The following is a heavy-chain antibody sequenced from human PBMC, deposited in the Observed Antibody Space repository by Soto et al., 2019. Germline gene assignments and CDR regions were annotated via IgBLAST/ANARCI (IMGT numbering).Heavy chain of an antibody. Sequence: PGESLKISCKGSGYSFTSYWIGWVRQMPGRGLEWMGMIYPGDSDTRYSPSFQGQVTISADKSINTAYLQWSSLKASDTAMYYCTRRSVTPNYYYYGMDVWGQGTTVTVSS. CDR1: GYSFTSYW. CDR3: TRRSVTPNYYYYGMDV. J-gene: IGHJ6*02. V-gene: IGHV5-51*01. D-gene: IGHD2-21*02. CDR2: IYPGDSDT.